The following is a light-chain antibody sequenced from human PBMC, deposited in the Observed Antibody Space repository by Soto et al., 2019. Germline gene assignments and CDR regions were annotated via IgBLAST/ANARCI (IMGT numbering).Light chain of an antibody. J-gene: IGLJ1*01. V-gene: IGLV2-14*01. CDR2: EVS. Sequence: QSVLTQPVSVSGSPGQSITLSCTGTSSDVGGYNYVSWYQQHPGKAPKLMIFEVSNRASGVSNRFSGSKSGNTASLTISGLQAEDEADYYCSSYTSSSTYVFGTGTKLTVL. CDR1: SSDVGGYNY. CDR3: SSYTSSSTYV.